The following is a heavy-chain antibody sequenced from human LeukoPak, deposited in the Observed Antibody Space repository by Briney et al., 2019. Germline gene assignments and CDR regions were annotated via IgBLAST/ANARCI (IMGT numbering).Heavy chain of an antibody. CDR1: GFTVSSNY. CDR2: IYSGGST. CDR3: AREADSSSWYNGGAFDI. V-gene: IGHV3-66*01. D-gene: IGHD6-13*01. Sequence: GGPLRLSCAASGFTVSSNYMSWVRQAPGKGLEWVSVIYSGGSTYYADSVKGRFTISRDNSKNTLYLQMNSLRAEDTAVYYCAREADSSSWYNGGAFDIWGQGTMVTVSS. J-gene: IGHJ3*02.